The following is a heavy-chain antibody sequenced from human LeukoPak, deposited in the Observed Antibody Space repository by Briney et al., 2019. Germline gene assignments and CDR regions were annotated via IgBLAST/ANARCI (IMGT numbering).Heavy chain of an antibody. J-gene: IGHJ4*02. CDR1: GYTFTGYY. Sequence: ASVKVSCKASGYTFTGYYMHWVRQAPGQGLEWMGWMNPNSGNTGYAQKFQGRVTITRNTSISTAYMELSSLRSEDTAVYYCARVAYGSGSYDGDYWGQGTLVTVSS. D-gene: IGHD3-10*01. V-gene: IGHV1-8*03. CDR2: MNPNSGNT. CDR3: ARVAYGSGSYDGDY.